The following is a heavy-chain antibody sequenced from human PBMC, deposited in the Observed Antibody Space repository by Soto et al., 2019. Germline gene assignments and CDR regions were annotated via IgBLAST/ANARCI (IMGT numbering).Heavy chain of an antibody. CDR2: IWCDGNNK. CDR1: GFTFGNNA. Sequence: QVQLVESGGNMVQPGRSLRLSCAASGFTFGNNAMHWVRHAAGKGLEWVAQIWCDGNNKYYTDSVKGRFTISRDNLKNTVYLQMDSLRADDTAVYYCARDGQQLAPYAMDVWGQGTTVIVSS. D-gene: IGHD6-13*01. V-gene: IGHV3-33*01. CDR3: ARDGQQLAPYAMDV. J-gene: IGHJ6*02.